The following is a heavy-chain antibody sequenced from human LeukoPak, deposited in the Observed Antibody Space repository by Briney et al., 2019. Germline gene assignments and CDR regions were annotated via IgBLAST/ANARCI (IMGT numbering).Heavy chain of an antibody. CDR1: RYTFTNFG. J-gene: IGHJ6*03. Sequence: SVKLSCKASRYTFTNFGVSWVRQTPGQGPEWMGGIIPISGTANYAQKFQGRVTITTDESTSTAYMELSSLTSDDTAVYYCARGLQYQLLKALGYYYMDVWGEGTTVTVSS. D-gene: IGHD2-2*01. CDR3: ARGLQYQLLKALGYYYMDV. CDR2: IIPISGTA. V-gene: IGHV1-69*05.